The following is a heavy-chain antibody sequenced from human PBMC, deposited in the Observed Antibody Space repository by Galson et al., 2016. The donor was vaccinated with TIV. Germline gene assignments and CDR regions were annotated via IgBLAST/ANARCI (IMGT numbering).Heavy chain of an antibody. V-gene: IGHV3-11*01. CDR3: ARDHSYHYDSSGCDH. J-gene: IGHJ5*02. Sequence: SLRLSCAASGFIFDDYYMSWIRQAPGRGLEWVSSISRLGDTIYYADSEKGRFTISRDNGNNSLYLQMSSLRAEDTAVYYCARDHSYHYDSSGCDHWGQGSLVTVSS. CDR2: ISRLGDTI. CDR1: GFIFDDYY. D-gene: IGHD3-22*01.